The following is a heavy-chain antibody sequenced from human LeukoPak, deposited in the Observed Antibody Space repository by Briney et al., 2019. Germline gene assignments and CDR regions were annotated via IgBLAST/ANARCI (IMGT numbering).Heavy chain of an antibody. J-gene: IGHJ4*02. D-gene: IGHD3-3*01. CDR3: ASHFGVVTYYFDY. CDR1: GFTFSSYG. CDR2: ISGSGGST. V-gene: IGHV3-23*01. Sequence: GGSLRLSCAASGFTFSSYGMHWVRQAPGKGLEWVSAISGSGGSTYYADSVKGRFTISRDNSKNTLYLQMNSLRAEDTAVYYCASHFGVVTYYFDYWGQGTLVTVSS.